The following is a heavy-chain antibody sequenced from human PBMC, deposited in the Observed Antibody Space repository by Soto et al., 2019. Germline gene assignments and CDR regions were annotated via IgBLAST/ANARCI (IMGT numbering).Heavy chain of an antibody. V-gene: IGHV1-3*01. CDR2: INAGNGNT. CDR1: GYTFTSYA. Sequence: GASVKVSCKASGYTFTSYAMHWLRQAPGQRLEWMGWINAGNGNTKYSRKFQGRVTITRDTSASTAYMELSSLRSEDTAVYYCARDLTYYYDSSGHNWFDPWGQGTLVTVSS. J-gene: IGHJ5*02. D-gene: IGHD3-22*01. CDR3: ARDLTYYYDSSGHNWFDP.